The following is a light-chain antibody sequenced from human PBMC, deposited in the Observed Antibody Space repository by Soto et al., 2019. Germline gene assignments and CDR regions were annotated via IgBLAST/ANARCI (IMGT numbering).Light chain of an antibody. Sequence: QSVLTQPASVSGSPGQSITISCTGTSSDVGNYNYVSWYQQYPGRVPKLLIYMVSNRPSGVSNRFSGSKSGSTASLIISRLQTEDEADYYCVSYTSSTTDVFGTGTKVTVL. CDR2: MVS. V-gene: IGLV2-14*01. CDR3: VSYTSSTTDV. J-gene: IGLJ1*01. CDR1: SSDVGNYNY.